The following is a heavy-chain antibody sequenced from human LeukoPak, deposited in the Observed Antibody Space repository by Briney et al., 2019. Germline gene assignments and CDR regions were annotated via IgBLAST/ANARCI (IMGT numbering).Heavy chain of an antibody. CDR2: IKPNTGDT. V-gene: IGHV1-2*02. Sequence: ASVKVSCKATRYTFTGFYLHWVRQAPGQGLEWMGWIKPNTGDTKYAQRFQGRVTTTRDTSISTAYMELSNLRSDDTAVYYCARGKVGVDWYFDFWGRGTLVSVSS. J-gene: IGHJ2*01. D-gene: IGHD2-15*01. CDR1: RYTFTGFY. CDR3: ARGKVGVDWYFDF.